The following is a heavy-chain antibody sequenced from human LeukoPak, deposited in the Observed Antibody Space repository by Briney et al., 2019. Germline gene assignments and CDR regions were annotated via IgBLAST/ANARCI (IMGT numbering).Heavy chain of an antibody. J-gene: IGHJ3*01. V-gene: IGHV3-7*03. CDR2: IKTDGSEK. CDR3: ARVYSSSSGKNAFDV. CDR1: GFTFSSYW. Sequence: GGSLRLSCEASGFTFSSYWMSWVRQAPGKGLEWVANIKTDGSEKYYVDSVKGRFTISRDNAKNSLDLQMNSLRAEDTAVYYCARVYSSSSGKNAFDVWGQGTMVTVSP. D-gene: IGHD6-6*01.